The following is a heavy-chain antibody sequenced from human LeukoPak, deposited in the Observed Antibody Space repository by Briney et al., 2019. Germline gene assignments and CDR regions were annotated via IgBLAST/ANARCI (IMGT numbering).Heavy chain of an antibody. CDR2: ISGSGGST. V-gene: IGHV3-23*01. Sequence: PGGSLRLSCTASGFTFINYSMSWVRQAPGKGLEWVSFISGSGGSTYYVDSVKGRFTISRDNSKNTLYLQMNSLRSEDTAVYYCARGHSGWYDYWGQGTLVTVSS. D-gene: IGHD6-19*01. J-gene: IGHJ4*02. CDR3: ARGHSGWYDY. CDR1: GFTFINYS.